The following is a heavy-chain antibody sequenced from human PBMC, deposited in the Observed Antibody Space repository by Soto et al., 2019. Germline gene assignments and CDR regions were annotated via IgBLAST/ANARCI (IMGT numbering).Heavy chain of an antibody. Sequence: QVQLVQSGAEVKKPGSSVKVSCKASGGTFSSYAISWVRQAPGQGLEWMGGIIPIFGTANYAQKFQGRVTITADESTXXAXMXXSSLRSEDTAVYYCARGYCSGGSCYPGLYYYGMDVWGQGTTVTVSS. CDR1: GGTFSSYA. CDR3: ARGYCSGGSCYPGLYYYGMDV. CDR2: IIPIFGTA. D-gene: IGHD2-15*01. V-gene: IGHV1-69*12. J-gene: IGHJ6*02.